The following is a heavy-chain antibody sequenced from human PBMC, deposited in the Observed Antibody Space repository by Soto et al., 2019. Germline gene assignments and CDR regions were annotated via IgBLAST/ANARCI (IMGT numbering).Heavy chain of an antibody. V-gene: IGHV1-18*04. CDR3: AVGYSRSWYLDY. CDR2: ISACNGNT. J-gene: IGHJ4*02. Sequence: QVQLVQSGAEAKKPGASVKVSCKASGYTFINYGISWVRQAPGQGREWMGWISACNGNTNYAQKFQGRVTMTTDTSTSTAYMELRSLRSDDTAVYYCAVGYSRSWYLDYWGQGTLVTVSS. D-gene: IGHD6-13*01. CDR1: GYTFINYG.